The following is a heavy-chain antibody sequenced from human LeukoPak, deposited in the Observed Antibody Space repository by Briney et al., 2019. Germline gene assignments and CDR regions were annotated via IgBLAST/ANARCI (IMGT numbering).Heavy chain of an antibody. CDR2: GSDIGGT. D-gene: IGHD3-3*01. Sequence: SETLSLTCAVYGGSLNGHYWSWVRQSPGKGLEWIGEGSDIGGTKFNPSLKSRVSISADMSKNQFSLKLTSMTAADTAVYYCAMNGQSGFSFDPWGQGTLVTVSS. CDR1: GGSLNGHY. J-gene: IGHJ5*02. CDR3: AMNGQSGFSFDP. V-gene: IGHV4-34*01.